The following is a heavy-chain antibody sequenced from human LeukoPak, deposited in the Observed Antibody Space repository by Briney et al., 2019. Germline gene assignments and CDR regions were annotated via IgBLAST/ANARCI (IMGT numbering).Heavy chain of an antibody. D-gene: IGHD1-1*01. J-gene: IGHJ3*02. CDR2: IKSENDGGTT. V-gene: IGHV3-15*01. CDR1: GIRFSTAW. CDR3: ATDRTGSILGKTDAFDI. Sequence: GGSLRLSCAASGIRFSTAWMSWVRQAPGKGLEWVGRIKSENDGGTTDYAAPVKGRFTMSRDESKNTVYLQMNSLKSEDTAVYYCATDRTGSILGKTDAFDIWGQGTMVTVSS.